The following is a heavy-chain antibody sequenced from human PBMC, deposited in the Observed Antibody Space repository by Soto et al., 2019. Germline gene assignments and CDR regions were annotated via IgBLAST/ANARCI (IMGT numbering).Heavy chain of an antibody. V-gene: IGHV4-61*08. Sequence: XTLSLACTVSGGSVSSGGYYWSWIRQPPGKGLEWIGYIYYSGSTNYNPSLTSRVTISVDTSKNQFSLKLSSVTAPHTPVYYCARAHTYYYDSSGPNWFDPWGQGTLAPVSS. CDR3: ARAHTYYYDSSGPNWFDP. CDR1: GGSVSSGGYY. CDR2: IYYSGST. J-gene: IGHJ5*02. D-gene: IGHD3-22*01.